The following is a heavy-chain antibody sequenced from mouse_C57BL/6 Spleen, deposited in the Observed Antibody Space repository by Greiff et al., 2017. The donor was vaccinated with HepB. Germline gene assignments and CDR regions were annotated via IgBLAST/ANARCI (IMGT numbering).Heavy chain of an antibody. Sequence: EVKLMESGGGLVQPGGSLKLSCAASGFTFSDYYMYWVRQTPEKRLEWVAYISNGGGSTYYPDTVKGRFTISRDNAKNTLYLQMSRLKSEDTAMYYCARRNWEGYFDYWGQGTTLTVSS. V-gene: IGHV5-12*01. CDR1: GFTFSDYY. CDR2: ISNGGGST. CDR3: ARRNWEGYFDY. D-gene: IGHD4-1*01. J-gene: IGHJ2*01.